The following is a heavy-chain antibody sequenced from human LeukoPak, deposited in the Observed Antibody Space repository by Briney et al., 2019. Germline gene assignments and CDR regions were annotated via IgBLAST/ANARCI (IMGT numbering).Heavy chain of an antibody. V-gene: IGHV4-39*01. CDR2: IYYSGTT. CDR1: GGSISGSNYY. D-gene: IGHD6-6*01. CDR3: ARHSSAARPNFDY. J-gene: IGHJ4*02. Sequence: SETLSLTCTVSGGSISGSNYYWGWIRQPPGKGLEWIGSIYYSGTTYYNPSLKSRVTISVDTSKNQFSLEVASMTAADTAVYYCARHSSAARPNFDYWGQGTLVTVSS.